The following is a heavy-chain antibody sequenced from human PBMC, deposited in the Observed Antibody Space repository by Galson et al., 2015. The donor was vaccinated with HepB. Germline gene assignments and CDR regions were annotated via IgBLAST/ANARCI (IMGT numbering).Heavy chain of an antibody. CDR1: GGTFSSYA. V-gene: IGHV1-69*13. D-gene: IGHD3-22*01. CDR3: ARGRDTMIVVDKYYFDY. CDR2: IIPTFGTA. J-gene: IGHJ4*02. Sequence: SVKVSCKASGGTFSSYAISWVRQAPGQGLEWMGGIIPTFGTANYAQKFQGRVTITADESTSTAYMELSSLRSEDTAVYYCARGRDTMIVVDKYYFDYWGQGTLVTVSS.